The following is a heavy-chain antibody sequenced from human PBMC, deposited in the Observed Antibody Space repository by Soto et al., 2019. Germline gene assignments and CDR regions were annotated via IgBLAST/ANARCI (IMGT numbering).Heavy chain of an antibody. D-gene: IGHD2-21*02. CDR3: ARESGDWPLNWFDP. CDR2: ITSDGESK. V-gene: IGHV3-74*01. Sequence: VHLVESGGGLVQPGGSLRLSCAASGFNFSNHWMHWVRQRPGEGLEWVSSITSDGESKAYAESVKGRFAISRDNAKNTLYLQMTGLTAEDTAVDYCARESGDWPLNWFDPLGEGTLVTVSS. J-gene: IGHJ5*02. CDR1: GFNFSNHW.